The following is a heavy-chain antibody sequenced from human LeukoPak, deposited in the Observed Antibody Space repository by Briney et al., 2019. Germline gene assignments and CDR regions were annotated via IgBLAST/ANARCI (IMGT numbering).Heavy chain of an antibody. CDR3: ARVPPASAGFDY. CDR2: IYYSGST. J-gene: IGHJ4*02. CDR1: GGSISSYY. D-gene: IGHD2-2*01. V-gene: IGHV4-59*01. Sequence: PSETLSLTCTVSGGSISSYYWSWIRQPPGKGLEWIGYIYYSGSTNYNPSLKSRVTISVDTSKNQFSLKLSSVTAADTAVYYCARVPPASAGFDYWGQGTLVTVSS.